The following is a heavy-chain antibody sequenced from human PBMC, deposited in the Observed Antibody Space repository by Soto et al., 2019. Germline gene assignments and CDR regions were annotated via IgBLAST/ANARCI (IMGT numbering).Heavy chain of an antibody. V-gene: IGHV4-4*02. Sequence: SETLSLTCAVSGVSISSGNWWTWVRQTPQRGLEYIGEIFHSGSTNYNPSLKSRVTISVDTSKNQFSLKLSSVTAADTAVYYCASPGIAVAGPESIAFDIWGQGTMVTVSS. CDR3: ASPGIAVAGPESIAFDI. CDR1: GVSISSGNW. CDR2: IFHSGST. J-gene: IGHJ3*02. D-gene: IGHD6-19*01.